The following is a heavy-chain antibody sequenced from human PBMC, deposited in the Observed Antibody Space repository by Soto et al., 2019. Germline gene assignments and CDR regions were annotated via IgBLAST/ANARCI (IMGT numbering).Heavy chain of an antibody. Sequence: GGSLRLSCAASGFTFRICTMHWVRQAPGKGLEWVSVISYDGDSIFYTDSVKGRFTISRDNSKNTLYLQMNSLRAEDTAVYYCAAAEQWLADPFDYWGQGTLVTVSS. V-gene: IGHV3-30-3*01. D-gene: IGHD6-19*01. CDR3: AAAEQWLADPFDY. CDR1: GFTFRICT. J-gene: IGHJ4*02. CDR2: ISYDGDSI.